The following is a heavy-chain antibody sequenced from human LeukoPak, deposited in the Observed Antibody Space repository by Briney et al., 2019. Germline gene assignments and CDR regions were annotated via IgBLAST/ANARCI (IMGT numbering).Heavy chain of an antibody. V-gene: IGHV3-23*01. D-gene: IGHD4-17*01. Sequence: PGGSVRLSCAASGFTFRNYVISWVRQAPGKGLEWVSGISGSGVTAYYADSVKGRFTIPRDNAKNSLYLQMNSLRAEDTAVFYCAREGDDYGDFLDYWGQGTLVTVSS. CDR2: ISGSGVTA. CDR3: AREGDDYGDFLDY. CDR1: GFTFRNYV. J-gene: IGHJ4*02.